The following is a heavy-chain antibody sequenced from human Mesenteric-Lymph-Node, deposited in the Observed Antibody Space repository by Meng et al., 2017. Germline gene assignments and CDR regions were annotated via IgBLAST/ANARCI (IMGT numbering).Heavy chain of an antibody. V-gene: IGHV1-3*01. D-gene: IGHD2-21*02. CDR3: AACGGGDCYYSYWYFDL. J-gene: IGHJ2*01. CDR1: GYTFTSYA. CDR2: INAGNGNT. Sequence: ASVKVSCKASGYTFTSYAMHWVRQAPGQRLEWMGWINAGNGNTKYSQKFQGRVTITRDTSASTAYMELSSLRSEDTAVYYCAACGGGDCYYSYWYFDLWGRGTLVTVSS.